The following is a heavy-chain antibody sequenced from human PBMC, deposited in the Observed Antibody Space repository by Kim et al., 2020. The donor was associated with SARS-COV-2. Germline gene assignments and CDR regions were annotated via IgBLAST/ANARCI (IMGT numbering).Heavy chain of an antibody. D-gene: IGHD1-26*01. CDR3: ARASWAPFWYFDL. CDR2: LYGGGSD. J-gene: IGHJ2*01. CDR1: GFTVSANY. V-gene: IGHV3-66*01. Sequence: GGSLRLSCAASGFTVSANYMNWVRHTPGKGLEWVSVLYGGGSDYYADSVKGRFTVSRDNSDNTVYLTMNTLRGEDTGVYYCARASWAPFWYFDLWGRGTLVTVSS.